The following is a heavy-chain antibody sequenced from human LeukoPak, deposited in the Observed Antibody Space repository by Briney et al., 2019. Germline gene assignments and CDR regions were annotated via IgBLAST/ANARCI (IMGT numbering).Heavy chain of an antibody. D-gene: IGHD3-10*01. CDR3: ARGGVTAYYMDV. J-gene: IGHJ6*03. Sequence: GVTLGLFRAASVFTFSIYGMLWVPGARGKGLECVTSISSSSSYIYYADSVQGRFNISRDNAKNSLYPQMNSLRAEDTAVYYCARGGVTAYYMDVWGKGTTVTISS. CDR2: ISSSSSYI. V-gene: IGHV3-21*01. CDR1: VFTFSIYG.